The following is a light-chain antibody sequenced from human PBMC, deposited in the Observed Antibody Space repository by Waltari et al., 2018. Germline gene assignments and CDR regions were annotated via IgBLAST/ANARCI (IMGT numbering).Light chain of an antibody. CDR3: QQSSSTPPWT. Sequence: DIQMTQSPSSLSASVGDRVTITCRASQTISSYLNWYQQKPGKAPHLLIYTASSLQSGVPSRVRGSGSGTDFTLTISSLQPEDFATYYCQQSSSTPPWTFGQGTKVEIK. CDR1: QTISSY. CDR2: TAS. J-gene: IGKJ1*01. V-gene: IGKV1-39*01.